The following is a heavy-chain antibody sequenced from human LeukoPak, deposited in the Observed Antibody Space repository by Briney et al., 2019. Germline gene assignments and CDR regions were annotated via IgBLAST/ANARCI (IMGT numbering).Heavy chain of an antibody. CDR3: ARRSYSSGFYYFDY. CDR1: GGSITSYY. V-gene: IGHV4-59*08. Sequence: PSETLSLTCTVSGGSITSYYWSWIRQSPGKGLEWIGYIYYNGSTNYNPSLKSRVTISVDTSKNQFSLKLSSVTAADTAVYYCARRSYSSGFYYFDYWGQGTLVTVSS. CDR2: IYYNGST. D-gene: IGHD6-25*01. J-gene: IGHJ4*02.